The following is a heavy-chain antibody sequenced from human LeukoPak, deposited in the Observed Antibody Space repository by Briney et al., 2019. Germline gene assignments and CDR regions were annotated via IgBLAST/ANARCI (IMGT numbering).Heavy chain of an antibody. J-gene: IGHJ3*02. Sequence: ASVKVSCKASGYTFTGYYMHWVRQAPGQGLEWMGWINPNSGGTNYAQKFQGRVTMTRDTSISTAYMELSRLRSDDTAVYYCAKDRATMIAVVTHDDAFDIWGQGTMVTVSS. CDR3: AKDRATMIAVVTHDDAFDI. D-gene: IGHD3-22*01. CDR2: INPNSGGT. V-gene: IGHV1-2*02. CDR1: GYTFTGYY.